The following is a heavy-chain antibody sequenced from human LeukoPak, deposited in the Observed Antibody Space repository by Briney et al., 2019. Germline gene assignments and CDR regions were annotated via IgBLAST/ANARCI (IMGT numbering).Heavy chain of an antibody. V-gene: IGHV3-21*01. CDR2: ISSSSTYI. J-gene: IGHJ3*02. CDR3: ARDISGWDTNDAFDI. Sequence: GGSLRLSCSASGCTFSSYNINWVRQAPGKGLEGLSSISSSSTYIYYADSVKGRFTISRDNAKNSLYLQMNSLRAEDTAVYYCARDISGWDTNDAFDIWGQGTMVTVSS. CDR1: GCTFSSYN. D-gene: IGHD6-19*01.